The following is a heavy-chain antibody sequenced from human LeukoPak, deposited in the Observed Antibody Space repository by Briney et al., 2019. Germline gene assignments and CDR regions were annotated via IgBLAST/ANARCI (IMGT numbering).Heavy chain of an antibody. V-gene: IGHV3-21*05. CDR2: ISSSSSYI. Sequence: PGGSLRLSCAASGFTFSSYSMNWVRQAPGKGLEWVSYISSSSSYIYYADSVKGRFTISRDNAKNSLDLQMNSLRAEDTAVYYCARDKYGSGSPDYWGQGTLVTVSS. CDR3: ARDKYGSGSPDY. D-gene: IGHD3-10*01. J-gene: IGHJ4*02. CDR1: GFTFSSYS.